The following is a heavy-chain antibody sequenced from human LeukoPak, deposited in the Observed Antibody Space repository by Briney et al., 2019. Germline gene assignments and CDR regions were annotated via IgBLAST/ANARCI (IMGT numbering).Heavy chain of an antibody. CDR2: ISYDGSNK. CDR1: GFTFSTYV. V-gene: IGHV3-30-3*01. J-gene: IGHJ5*02. D-gene: IGHD2-15*01. Sequence: GGSLRLSCAASGFTFSTYVMHWVRQAPGKGLEWVAVISYDGSNKYYADSVKGRFTLSRDNSKNTLYLQMNSLRAEDTAIYYCARGGEYCSGGSCYLNWFDPWGQGTLVTVSP. CDR3: ARGGEYCSGGSCYLNWFDP.